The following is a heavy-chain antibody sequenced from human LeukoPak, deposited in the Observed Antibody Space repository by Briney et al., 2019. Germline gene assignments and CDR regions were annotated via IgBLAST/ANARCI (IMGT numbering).Heavy chain of an antibody. CDR2: IYYSGST. CDR3: ARDRAIFGVVIIGNYFDY. D-gene: IGHD3-3*01. J-gene: IGHJ4*02. Sequence: SETLSLTCTVSGGSISSSSYYWGWIRQPPGKGLEWIGSIYYSGSTYYNPSLKSRVTISVDTYKNQFSLKLSSVTAADTAVYYCARDRAIFGVVIIGNYFDYWGQGTLVTVSS. V-gene: IGHV4-39*07. CDR1: GGSISSSSYY.